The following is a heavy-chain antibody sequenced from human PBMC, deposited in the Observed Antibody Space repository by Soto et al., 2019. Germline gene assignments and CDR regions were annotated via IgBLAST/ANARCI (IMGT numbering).Heavy chain of an antibody. J-gene: IGHJ4*02. CDR1: GFSFRNYA. V-gene: IGHV3-23*01. Sequence: EVQLLESGGGLVQPGGSLRLSCADSGFSFRNYAMSWVRQAPGKGLEWISTLTGSSSNIYYADSVKGRFAISRDNSRNTLYLQMNSLTAADKAVYYCANGRATYGLLTHDYWGQGTLVTVSS. D-gene: IGHD3-10*01. CDR3: ANGRATYGLLTHDY. CDR2: LTGSSSNI.